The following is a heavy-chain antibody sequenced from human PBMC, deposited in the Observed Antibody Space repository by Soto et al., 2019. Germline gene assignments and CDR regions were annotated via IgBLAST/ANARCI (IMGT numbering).Heavy chain of an antibody. CDR1: GFTFSSYS. CDR3: ARDPLGELSLYSAFDI. V-gene: IGHV3-21*01. CDR2: ISSSSSYI. J-gene: IGHJ3*02. D-gene: IGHD3-16*02. Sequence: EVQLVESGGGLVKPGGSLRLSCAASGFTFSSYSMNWVRQAPGKGLEWVSSISSSSSYIYYADSVKGRFTISRDNAKYSLYMQMNSLRAEDTAVYYCARDPLGELSLYSAFDIWGQGTMVNVSS.